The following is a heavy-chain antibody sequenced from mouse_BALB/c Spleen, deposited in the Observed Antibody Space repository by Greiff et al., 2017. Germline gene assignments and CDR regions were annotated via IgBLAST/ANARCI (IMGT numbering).Heavy chain of an antibody. CDR3: ARGDDGYPFWYFDV. V-gene: IGHV3-2*02. Sequence: EVKVEESGPGLVKPSQSLSLTCTVTGYSITSDYAWNWIRQFPGNKLEWMGYISYSGSTSYNPSLKSRISITRDTSKNQFFLQLNSVTTEDTATYYCARGDDGYPFWYFDVWGAGTTVTVSS. CDR1: GYSITSDYA. D-gene: IGHD2-3*01. J-gene: IGHJ1*01. CDR2: ISYSGST.